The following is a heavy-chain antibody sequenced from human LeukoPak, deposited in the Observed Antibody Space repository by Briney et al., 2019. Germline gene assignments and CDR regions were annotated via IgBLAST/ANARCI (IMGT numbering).Heavy chain of an antibody. CDR3: ARDRFAGAYNYFDY. D-gene: IGHD3-16*01. V-gene: IGHV3-21*01. Sequence: GGSLRLSCAASGFTFSSYSMNWVRQAPGRGLEWVSSISSSSSYIYYADSVKGRFTISRDNAKNSLYLQMNSLRAEDTAVYYCARDRFAGAYNYFDYWGQGTLVTVSS. J-gene: IGHJ4*02. CDR1: GFTFSSYS. CDR2: ISSSSSYI.